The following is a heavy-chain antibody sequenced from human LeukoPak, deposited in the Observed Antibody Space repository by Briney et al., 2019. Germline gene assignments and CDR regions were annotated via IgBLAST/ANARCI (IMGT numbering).Heavy chain of an antibody. Sequence: PGGSLRLSCAASGFTFSSYGMHWVRQAPGKGLEWVAVIWYDGSNKYYTDSVKGRFTISRDNSKNTLYLQMNSVRTEDTAEYYCAKDHENWRWLDIWGQGTMVTVSS. V-gene: IGHV3-30*02. CDR1: GFTFSSYG. J-gene: IGHJ3*02. CDR2: IWYDGSNK. CDR3: AKDHENWRWLDI. D-gene: IGHD1-1*01.